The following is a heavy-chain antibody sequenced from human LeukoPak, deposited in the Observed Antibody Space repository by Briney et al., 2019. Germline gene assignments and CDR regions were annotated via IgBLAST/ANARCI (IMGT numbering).Heavy chain of an antibody. J-gene: IGHJ3*02. D-gene: IGHD2-8*01. CDR1: GFTFGNYW. Sequence: PGGSLRLSCAASGFTFGNYWMSWVRQAPGKGLEWVSAISGSGGSTYYADSVKGRFTISRDNSKNTLYLQMNSLRAEDTAVYYCAKLPTVYALPSDAFDIWGQGTMVTVSS. CDR2: ISGSGGST. V-gene: IGHV3-23*01. CDR3: AKLPTVYALPSDAFDI.